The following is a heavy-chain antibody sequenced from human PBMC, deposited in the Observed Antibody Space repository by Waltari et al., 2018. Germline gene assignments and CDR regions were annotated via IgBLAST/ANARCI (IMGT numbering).Heavy chain of an antibody. V-gene: IGHV4-39*07. Sequence: QLQLQESGPGLVKPSEHLSLTCTVSGGSIRSSSYYWGWIRLPPGKGLEWIGSIYYSGSTYYNPSLKSRVTISVDTSKNQFSLKLSSVTAADTAVYYCARASGIWVTNEYFQHWGQGTLVTVSS. CDR2: IYYSGST. J-gene: IGHJ1*01. D-gene: IGHD4-17*01. CDR1: GGSIRSSSYY. CDR3: ARASGIWVTNEYFQH.